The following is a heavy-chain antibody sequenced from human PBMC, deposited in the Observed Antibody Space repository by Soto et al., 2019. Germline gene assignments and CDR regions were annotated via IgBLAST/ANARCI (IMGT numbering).Heavy chain of an antibody. CDR1: GFTVSSNY. D-gene: IGHD3-22*01. Sequence: LRLSFAASGFTVSSNYMSWVRQAPGKGLEWVSVIYSGGSTYYADSVKGRFTISRDNSKNTLYLQMNSLRAEDTAVYYCARVTTYYYDSSGYYTGYYFDYWGQGTLVTVSS. J-gene: IGHJ4*02. V-gene: IGHV3-53*01. CDR3: ARVTTYYYDSSGYYTGYYFDY. CDR2: IYSGGST.